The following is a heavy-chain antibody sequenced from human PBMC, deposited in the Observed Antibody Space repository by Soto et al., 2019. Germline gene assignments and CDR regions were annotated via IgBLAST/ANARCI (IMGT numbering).Heavy chain of an antibody. CDR3: ARAVGGPTSNLDY. V-gene: IGHV1-3*01. CDR2: INAGNGNT. J-gene: IGHJ4*02. D-gene: IGHD3-16*01. Sequence: ASVKVCCKASGDTFTSYAMHWVRQAPGQRLEWMGWINAGNGNTKYSQKFQGRVTITRDTSASTAYMELSSLRSEDTAVYYCARAVGGPTSNLDYWGQGTLVTVSS. CDR1: GDTFTSYA.